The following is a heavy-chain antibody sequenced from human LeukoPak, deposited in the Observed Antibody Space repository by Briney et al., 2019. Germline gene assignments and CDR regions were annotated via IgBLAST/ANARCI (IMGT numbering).Heavy chain of an antibody. CDR1: GFTFSSYA. CDR3: AKYGDLRLPSIL. J-gene: IGHJ4*02. CDR2: ISDGGGST. V-gene: IGHV3-23*01. Sequence: PGGSLRLSCAASGFTFSSYAMSWVRQAPGKGLEWVSAISDGGGSTYYADSVKGRFTISRDNSKNTLYLQMNSLRAEDTAVYYCAKYGDLRLPSILWGQGTLVTVSS. D-gene: IGHD4-17*01.